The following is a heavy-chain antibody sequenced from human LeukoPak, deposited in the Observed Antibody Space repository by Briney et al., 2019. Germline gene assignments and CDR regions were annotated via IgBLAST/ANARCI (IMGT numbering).Heavy chain of an antibody. CDR2: MNEDGSVT. Sequence: GGSLRLSCAASGFTFSNYAMNWVRQAPGKGLEWVADMNEDGSVTWYADSVKGRFTVSRDNAKNSVDLQMSSLRAEDTAVYYCARDPAWGAIDYWGQGTLVTVSS. D-gene: IGHD7-27*01. V-gene: IGHV3-7*01. J-gene: IGHJ4*02. CDR3: ARDPAWGAIDY. CDR1: GFTFSNYA.